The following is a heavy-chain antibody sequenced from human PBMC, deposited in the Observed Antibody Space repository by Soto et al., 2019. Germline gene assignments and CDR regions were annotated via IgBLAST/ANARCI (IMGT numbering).Heavy chain of an antibody. D-gene: IGHD2-15*01. CDR1: GFTFSSYW. CDR2: IKQDGSEK. CDR3: ARGDSPYCSGGSCWGAFDI. J-gene: IGHJ3*02. Sequence: GGSLRLSCAASGFTFSSYWMSWVRQAPGKGLEWVANIKQDGSEKYYVDSVKGRFTISRDNAKNPLYLQMNSLRAEDTAVYYCARGDSPYCSGGSCWGAFDIWGQGTMVTVSS. V-gene: IGHV3-7*01.